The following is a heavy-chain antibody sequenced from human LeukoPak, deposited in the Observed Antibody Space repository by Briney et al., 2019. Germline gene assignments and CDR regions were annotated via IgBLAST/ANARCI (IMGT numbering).Heavy chain of an antibody. CDR3: ASCLYYYDSSGPMLDAFDI. J-gene: IGHJ3*02. V-gene: IGHV3-53*01. D-gene: IGHD3-22*01. CDR1: GFTVSSNY. Sequence: PGGSLRLSCAASGFTVSSNYMSWVRQAPGKGLEWVSVIYSGGSTYYADSVKGRFTISRDNSKNTLYLQMNSLRAEDTAVYYCASCLYYYDSSGPMLDAFDIWGQGTMVTVSS. CDR2: IYSGGST.